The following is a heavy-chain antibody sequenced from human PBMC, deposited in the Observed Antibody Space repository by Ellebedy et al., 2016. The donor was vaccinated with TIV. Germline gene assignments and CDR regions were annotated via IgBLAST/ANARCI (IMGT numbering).Heavy chain of an antibody. D-gene: IGHD6-19*01. CDR1: GFTFSSVA. Sequence: GESLKISXAASGFTFSSVAMSWVRQAPGKGLEWVSGVSDSGGRTYYADSVKGRFTISRDNSKNMLYLQVNSLRVDDTAVCYCAKEESSGRFDYWGQGTLVTVSS. J-gene: IGHJ4*02. CDR2: VSDSGGRT. CDR3: AKEESSGRFDY. V-gene: IGHV3-23*01.